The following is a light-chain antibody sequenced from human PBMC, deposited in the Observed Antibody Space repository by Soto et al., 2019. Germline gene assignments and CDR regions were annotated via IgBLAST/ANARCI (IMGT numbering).Light chain of an antibody. CDR2: AAS. CDR1: QSVRSD. J-gene: IGKJ2*01. CDR3: QQYVNWPPTFT. Sequence: EIVMTQSPATLSVSPGERVTLSCRASQSVRSDLAWYQQKPGQAPRLLIYAASTRATGIPARFSGSGSGTEFTLAISSLQCEDFAVYYCQQYVNWPPTFTFGQGTKLEIK. V-gene: IGKV3D-15*01.